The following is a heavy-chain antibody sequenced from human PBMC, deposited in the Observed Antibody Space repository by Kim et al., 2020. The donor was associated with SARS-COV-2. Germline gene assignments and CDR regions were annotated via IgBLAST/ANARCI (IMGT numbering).Heavy chain of an antibody. D-gene: IGHD3-16*01. Sequence: GGSLRLSCAVSGFTISDHDLTWVRQAPGKGLEWVSVIYSGGSAFYANSVKGRFTISRDNSKNTLYLQMNSLRAEDTAVYYCARDLGDYWGQGTLVTVSS. CDR1: GFTISDHD. CDR3: ARDLGDY. J-gene: IGHJ4*02. V-gene: IGHV3-66*01. CDR2: IYSGGSA.